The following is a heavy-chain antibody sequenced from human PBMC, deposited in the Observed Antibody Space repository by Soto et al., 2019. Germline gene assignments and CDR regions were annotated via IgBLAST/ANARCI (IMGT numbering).Heavy chain of an antibody. CDR2: IIPIFGTA. Sequence: QVQLVQSGAEVKKPGSSVKVSCKASGGTFSSYAISWVRQAPGQGLEWMGGIIPIFGTANYAQKFQGRVTITADESTSTAYMELSSLRSEDTAVYYCARDLTSYYDFWSGYRYYYFGMDVWGQGTTVTVSS. CDR3: ARDLTSYYDFWSGYRYYYFGMDV. D-gene: IGHD3-3*01. CDR1: GGTFSSYA. V-gene: IGHV1-69*01. J-gene: IGHJ6*02.